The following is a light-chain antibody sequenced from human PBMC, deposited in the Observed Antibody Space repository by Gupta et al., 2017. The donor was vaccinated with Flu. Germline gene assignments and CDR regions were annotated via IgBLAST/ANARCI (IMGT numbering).Light chain of an antibody. CDR1: QSISSW. CDR3: QHENSYPIT. Sequence: DIQMTQSPSTLSASVGDRVTITCRASQSISSWLAWYQQKPGKAPKLLIYKASSLESGVPSRFSGSGSGTEFTLTISSLQPDDFATYYCQHENSYPITFGRGTKVEIK. J-gene: IGKJ4*01. V-gene: IGKV1-5*03. CDR2: KAS.